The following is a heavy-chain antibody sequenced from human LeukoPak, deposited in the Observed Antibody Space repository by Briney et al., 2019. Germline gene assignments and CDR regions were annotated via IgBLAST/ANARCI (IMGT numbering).Heavy chain of an antibody. Sequence: GGSLRLSCAASGFTFSSYAMNWVRQAPGKGLEWVAVVSNDGSDKYYADSVKGRFTISRDNSKNTLYLQMNSLRAEDTAVYYCARVILGTYYFDYWGQGTLVTVSS. J-gene: IGHJ4*02. CDR2: VSNDGSDK. D-gene: IGHD3-16*01. CDR3: ARVILGTYYFDY. V-gene: IGHV3-30*04. CDR1: GFTFSSYA.